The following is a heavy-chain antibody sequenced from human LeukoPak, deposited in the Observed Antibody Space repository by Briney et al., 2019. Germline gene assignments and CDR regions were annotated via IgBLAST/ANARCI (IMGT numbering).Heavy chain of an antibody. V-gene: IGHV3-48*04. J-gene: IGHJ4*02. Sequence: PGGSLRLSCAASGFTFRTYSVNWVRQAPGRGLEWVSYISSTSSTIYYADSVKGRFAISRDNAKDSLYLQMNSLRAEDTAVYFCARDLGYSYGFDYWGQGTLVTVSS. CDR3: ARDLGYSYGFDY. CDR1: GFTFRTYS. D-gene: IGHD5-18*01. CDR2: ISSTSSTI.